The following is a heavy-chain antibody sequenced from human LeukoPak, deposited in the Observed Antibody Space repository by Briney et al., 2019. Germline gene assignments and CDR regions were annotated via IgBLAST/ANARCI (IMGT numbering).Heavy chain of an antibody. V-gene: IGHV3-7*01. CDR1: GFTFSSYW. J-gene: IGHJ4*02. Sequence: GGSLRLSCAASGFTFSSYWMSWVRQAPGKGLEWVANIKQDGSEKYYVDSVKGRFTISRDNAKNSLYLQMNSLRAEDTAVYYCARERSSSSSFFDYWGQGALVTVSS. CDR2: IKQDGSEK. CDR3: ARERSSSSSFFDY. D-gene: IGHD6-6*01.